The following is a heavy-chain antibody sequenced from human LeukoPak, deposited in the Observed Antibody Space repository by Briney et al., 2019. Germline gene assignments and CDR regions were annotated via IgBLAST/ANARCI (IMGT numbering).Heavy chain of an antibody. Sequence: GGSLRLSCAASGFTFSSYRMNWVRQAPGRGLEWVSSISSSSSYIYYADSVKGRFTISRDNAKNSQYLQMNSLRAEDTAVYYCARDPWTNSDYDGFDYWGQGTLVTVSS. CDR1: GFTFSSYR. D-gene: IGHD5-12*01. J-gene: IGHJ4*02. V-gene: IGHV3-21*01. CDR2: ISSSSSYI. CDR3: ARDPWTNSDYDGFDY.